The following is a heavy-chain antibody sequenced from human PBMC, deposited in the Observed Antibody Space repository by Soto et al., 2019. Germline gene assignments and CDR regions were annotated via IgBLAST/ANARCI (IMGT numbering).Heavy chain of an antibody. CDR3: ARPSTQTRFWNWFDP. J-gene: IGHJ5*02. CDR2: ISESRSSI. Sequence: GGPLRLSCAASGFTLSSYTMHWVRQAPGKGLEWVASISESRSSIYYADSVKGRFTISRDSAENSLFLQMTSLTAADTAVYYCARPSTQTRFWNWFDPWGQGTLVTV. V-gene: IGHV3-21*01. CDR1: GFTLSSYT.